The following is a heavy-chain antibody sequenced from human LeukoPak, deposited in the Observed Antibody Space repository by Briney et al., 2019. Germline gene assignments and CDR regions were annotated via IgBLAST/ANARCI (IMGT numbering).Heavy chain of an antibody. CDR2: VDPEDDET. Sequence: ASVKVSRKVSGYTFTDYYIHWVQQAPGKGLEWMGLVDPEDDETIYAQKFQGRVTLTADTSTDTAYMELSTLRSEDTAVYYCATEQWLTLHWGQGTLVTVSS. J-gene: IGHJ4*02. V-gene: IGHV1-69-2*01. CDR1: GYTFTDYY. D-gene: IGHD3-22*01. CDR3: ATEQWLTLH.